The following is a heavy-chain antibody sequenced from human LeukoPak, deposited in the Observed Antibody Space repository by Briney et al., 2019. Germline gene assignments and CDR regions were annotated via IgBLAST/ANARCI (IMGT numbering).Heavy chain of an antibody. D-gene: IGHD2-15*01. CDR1: GFTFSGYA. J-gene: IGHJ4*02. CDR3: AKQRSEVAVAATNY. CDR2: ITGGGDTT. V-gene: IGHV3-23*01. Sequence: PGGSLRLSCAASGFTFSGYAMTRVRQAPGKGLEWVSSITGGGDTTYYADSVRGRFTISRDNSKNTLSVQMNSLRAEDTAVYYCAKQRSEVAVAATNYWGQGTLVTVSS.